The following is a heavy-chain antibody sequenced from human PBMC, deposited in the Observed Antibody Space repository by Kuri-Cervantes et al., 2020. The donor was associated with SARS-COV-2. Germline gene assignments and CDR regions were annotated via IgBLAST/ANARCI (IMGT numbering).Heavy chain of an antibody. CDR3: ARDPTGVAGVGRFFDY. D-gene: IGHD6-19*01. Sequence: GGSLRLSCAASRFSFSSYTLHWVRQAPGKGLECVAVISYDGSNKYYADSVKGRFTISRDNAKNSLYLQMNNLRAEDTALYFCARDPTGVAGVGRFFDYWGQGALVTVSS. CDR2: ISYDGSNK. V-gene: IGHV3-30-3*01. CDR1: RFSFSSYT. J-gene: IGHJ4*02.